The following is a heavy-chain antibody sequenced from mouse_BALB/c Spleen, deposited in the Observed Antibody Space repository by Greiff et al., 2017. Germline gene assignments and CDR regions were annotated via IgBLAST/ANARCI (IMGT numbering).Heavy chain of an antibody. CDR1: GYSITSDYA. Sequence: EVQLQQSGPGLVKPSQSLSLTCTVTGYSITSDYAWNWIRQFPGNKQEWMGYISYSGSTSYNPSLKSRISITRDTSKNQFFLQLNSVTTEDTATYYCARSNYGNYFDVWGAGTTVTVSS. J-gene: IGHJ1*01. V-gene: IGHV3-2*02. D-gene: IGHD2-1*01. CDR3: ARSNYGNYFDV. CDR2: ISYSGST.